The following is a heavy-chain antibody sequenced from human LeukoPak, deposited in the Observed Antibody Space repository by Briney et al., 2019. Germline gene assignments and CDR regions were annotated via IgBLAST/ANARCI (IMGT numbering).Heavy chain of an antibody. CDR3: AKDGGLWVSAHWGDS. CDR1: GFTFSSYG. CDR2: ISYDGSNK. D-gene: IGHD7-27*01. V-gene: IGHV3-30*18. Sequence: GGSLRLSCAASGFTFSSYGMDWVRQAPGKGLEWVAVISYDGSNKYYADSVKGRVTVSRDNSKHTLFLQMNSLRGEDTAVYYCAKDGGLWVSAHWGDSWGRGTLVTVSS. J-gene: IGHJ4*02.